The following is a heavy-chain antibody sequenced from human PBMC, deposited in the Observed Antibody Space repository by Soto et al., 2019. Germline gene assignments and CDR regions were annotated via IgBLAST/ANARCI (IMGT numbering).Heavy chain of an antibody. CDR2: ISAYNGNT. Sequence: DKICCKSSGHPFTSYRISGGPQAAGQGPGWMGWISAYNGNTNHAQKLQGRVTMTADTSTSTAYMELRSLRSEDTAVYYCARETAIRFLEWLLYEPMEVWGQGTTVTVS. J-gene: IGHJ6*02. D-gene: IGHD3-3*01. CDR3: ARETAIRFLEWLLYEPMEV. CDR1: GHPFTSYR. V-gene: IGHV1-18*04.